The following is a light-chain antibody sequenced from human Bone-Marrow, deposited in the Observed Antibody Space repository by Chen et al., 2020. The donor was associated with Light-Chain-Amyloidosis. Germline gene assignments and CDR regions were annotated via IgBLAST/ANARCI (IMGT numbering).Light chain of an antibody. Sequence: DMQMTQSPSSLSASVGDRVTITCRASQGIASYLAWYQQKPGKVPKLLIYAATTWQSGVPSRFSGSGSGADFTLTISSLQPEDVETYYCQNYNSAPRAFGQGTKVEI. V-gene: IGKV1-27*01. CDR2: AAT. J-gene: IGKJ1*01. CDR1: QGIASY. CDR3: QNYNSAPRA.